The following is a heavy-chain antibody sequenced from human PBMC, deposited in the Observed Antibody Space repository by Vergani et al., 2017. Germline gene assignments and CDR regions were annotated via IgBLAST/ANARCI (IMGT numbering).Heavy chain of an antibody. CDR1: GGSFNTYY. CDR2: IDSTGST. CDR3: ARVMYRDEASTGYRLEGMDI. Sequence: QVQLEESGPGLVKPSETLSLTCTVSGGSFNTYYWSWIRQSPGKGLEWIGDIDSTGSTNYNPSLNSRVTMSVDTSKNQFSLKLRSVTAADTAVYFCARVMYRDEASTGYRLEGMDIWGQGTTVTISS. V-gene: IGHV4-59*12. J-gene: IGHJ6*02. D-gene: IGHD3-9*01.